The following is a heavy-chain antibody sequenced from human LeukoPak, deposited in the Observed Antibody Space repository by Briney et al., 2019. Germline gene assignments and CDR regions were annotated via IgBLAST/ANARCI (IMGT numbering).Heavy chain of an antibody. CDR3: ARVATMVRVPLDALDI. J-gene: IGHJ3*02. Sequence: GGSLRLSCAASGFTFSACELTWVRQAPGKGLEWVSYISRSGSTRYYADSVKGRFTISRDNAKNSLYLQMNSLRAEDTAVYYCARVATMVRVPLDALDIWGQGTMVSVSS. CDR2: ISRSGSTR. V-gene: IGHV3-48*03. D-gene: IGHD3-10*01. CDR1: GFTFSACE.